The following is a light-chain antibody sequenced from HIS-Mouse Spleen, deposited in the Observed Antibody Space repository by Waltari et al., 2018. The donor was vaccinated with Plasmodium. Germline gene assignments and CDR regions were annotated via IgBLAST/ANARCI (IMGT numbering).Light chain of an antibody. CDR3: YSTDSSGNHRV. V-gene: IGLV3-10*01. CDR2: EDS. J-gene: IGLJ3*02. CDR1: ALPKKY. Sequence: SYELTQPPSVSVSPGRTARITCSGDALPKKYAYWYQQKSGQAPVLGIYEDSKRPSGIPGRFSGSSSGTMATLTISGAQVEDEADYYCYSTDSSGNHRVFGGGTKLTVL.